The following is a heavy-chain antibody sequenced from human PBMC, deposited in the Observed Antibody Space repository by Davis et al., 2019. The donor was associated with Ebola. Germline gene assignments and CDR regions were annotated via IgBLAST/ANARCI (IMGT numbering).Heavy chain of an antibody. Sequence: PGGSLRLSCAASGFTFSSFWMSWVRQAPGKGLEWVANIKQDGSDKYYMDSVKGRFIVSRDNAKNSLYLQMNSLRAEDTAVYYCERRYDGSGTYYKDYWGKGTLVTVSS. CDR1: GFTFSSFW. V-gene: IGHV3-7*01. J-gene: IGHJ4*02. D-gene: IGHD3-10*01. CDR2: IKQDGSDK. CDR3: ERRYDGSGTYYKDY.